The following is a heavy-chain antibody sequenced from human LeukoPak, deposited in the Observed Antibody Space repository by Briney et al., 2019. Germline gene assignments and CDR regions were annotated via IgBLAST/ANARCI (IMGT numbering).Heavy chain of an antibody. V-gene: IGHV1-2*04. CDR2: INPNSGGT. CDR3: ARGGYDSSGYPEWAFDY. CDR1: GYTFTGYY. J-gene: IGHJ4*02. D-gene: IGHD3-22*01. Sequence: ASVKVSCKASGYTFTGYYMHWVRQAPGQGLEWMGWINPNSGGTNYAQKFQGWVTMTRDTSISTAYMELSRLRSDDTAVYYCARGGYDSSGYPEWAFDYWGQGTLVTVSS.